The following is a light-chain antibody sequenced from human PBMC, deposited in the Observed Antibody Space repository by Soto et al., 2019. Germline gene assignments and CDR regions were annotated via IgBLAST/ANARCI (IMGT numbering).Light chain of an antibody. CDR1: QDINNY. V-gene: IGKV1-33*01. J-gene: IGKJ4*01. Sequence: DIQMTQSPSPLSAFVGDRVTITCQASQDINNYLHWFQQKPGKAPKLLIYDASNLETGVPSRFSGSASGTDFTLTISSLQPEDIGTYYCQQYDNLPLTFGGGTKVEI. CDR2: DAS. CDR3: QQYDNLPLT.